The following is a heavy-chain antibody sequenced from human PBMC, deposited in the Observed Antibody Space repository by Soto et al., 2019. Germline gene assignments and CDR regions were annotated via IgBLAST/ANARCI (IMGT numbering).Heavy chain of an antibody. V-gene: IGHV1-69*01. CDR1: GGTFNTYG. CDR2: IVPFFGLS. Sequence: QVQLVQSGAEVIKPGSSVKVSCKASGGTFNTYGISWVRQAPGQGLEWMGGIVPFFGLSNNAQKFQGRVTISADESTNTAYMELSSLRSDETAVYYCAITLAARLHYYFFDYWGQGTLVTVSS. J-gene: IGHJ4*02. D-gene: IGHD6-6*01. CDR3: AITLAARLHYYFFDY.